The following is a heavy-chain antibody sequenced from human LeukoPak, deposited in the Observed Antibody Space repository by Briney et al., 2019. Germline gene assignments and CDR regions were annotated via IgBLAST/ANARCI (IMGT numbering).Heavy chain of an antibody. Sequence: GGSLRLSCAASGFTFSSCDMHWVRQATGKGLEWVSAIGTAGDTYYPGSVKGRFTISRENAKNSLYLQMNSLRAGDTAVYYCARDNRRYDSSGYYYGDGAFDIWGQGTMVTVSS. V-gene: IGHV3-13*01. CDR1: GFTFSSCD. J-gene: IGHJ3*02. CDR2: IGTAGDT. CDR3: ARDNRRYDSSGYYYGDGAFDI. D-gene: IGHD3-22*01.